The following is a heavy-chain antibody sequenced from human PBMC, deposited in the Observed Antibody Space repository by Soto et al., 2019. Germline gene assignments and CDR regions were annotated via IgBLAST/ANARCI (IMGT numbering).Heavy chain of an antibody. CDR3: ARDVDTTSHLNWFDP. Sequence: SETLSLTCTVSGGSISSYYWSWIRQPPGKGLEWIGYIFYSGSTNYNPSVKGRFTISRDISKNTVYLQMDSLEVEDTAVYYCARDVDTTSHLNWFDPWGQGVMVTVSS. CDR2: IFYSGST. D-gene: IGHD5-18*01. J-gene: IGHJ5*02. V-gene: IGHV4-4*08. CDR1: GGSISSYY.